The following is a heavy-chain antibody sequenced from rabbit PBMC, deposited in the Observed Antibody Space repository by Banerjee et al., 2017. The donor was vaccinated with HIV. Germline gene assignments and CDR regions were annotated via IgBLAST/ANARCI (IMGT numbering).Heavy chain of an antibody. CDR2: IHGGDDWT. D-gene: IGHD4-2*01. V-gene: IGHV1S45*01. J-gene: IGHJ3*01. CDR3: GRGYGGGGGAGCATRLDL. Sequence: QEQLEESGGDLVKPEGSLTLTCTASGFSFSSSYWICWVRQAPGKGLDWIACIHGGDDWTYYARWAKGRFTISRTSSTTVTLHMTSLTAADTATYFCGRGYGGGGGAGCATRLDLWGQGTLVTVS. CDR1: GFSFSSSYW.